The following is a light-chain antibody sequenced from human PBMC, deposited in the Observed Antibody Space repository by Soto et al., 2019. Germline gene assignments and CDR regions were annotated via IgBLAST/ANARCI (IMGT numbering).Light chain of an antibody. V-gene: IGKV1-9*01. J-gene: IGKJ2*01. CDR3: QQLKSYTT. Sequence: DIQLTQSPSFLSASVGDRVSITCRASQGISNYLAWYQQKPGKAPKLLIYVASTLQSGIPSRFSGSGSGTEFTLTISSLQPEDFATYYCQQLKSYTTFGQGTKLEIK. CDR2: VAS. CDR1: QGISNY.